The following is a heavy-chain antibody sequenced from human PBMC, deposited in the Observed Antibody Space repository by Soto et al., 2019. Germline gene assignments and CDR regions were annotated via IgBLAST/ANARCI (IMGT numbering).Heavy chain of an antibody. CDR1: GGTFSSYA. Sequence: SVKVSCKASGGTFSSYAISWVRQAPGQGLEWMGGIIPIFGTASYAQKFQGRVTITADESTSTAYMELSSLRSEDTAVYYCASTNHLIIKDAITADYYYGMDLWGQGTTVTVSS. CDR2: IIPIFGTA. J-gene: IGHJ6*02. V-gene: IGHV1-69*13. D-gene: IGHD6-13*01. CDR3: ASTNHLIIKDAITADYYYGMDL.